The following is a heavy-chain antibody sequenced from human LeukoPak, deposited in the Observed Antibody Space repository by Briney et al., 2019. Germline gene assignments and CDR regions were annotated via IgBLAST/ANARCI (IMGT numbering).Heavy chain of an antibody. CDR3: ARLIPTYYYDSSGYYYGGYFDY. J-gene: IGHJ4*02. CDR2: IKQDGSEK. D-gene: IGHD3-22*01. Sequence: PGGSLRLSCAASGFTFSSYAMSWVRQAPGKGLEWVANIKQDGSEKYYVDSVKGRFTISRDNAKNSLYLQMNSLRAEDTAVYYCARLIPTYYYDSSGYYYGGYFDYWGQGTLVTVSS. CDR1: GFTFSSYA. V-gene: IGHV3-7*01.